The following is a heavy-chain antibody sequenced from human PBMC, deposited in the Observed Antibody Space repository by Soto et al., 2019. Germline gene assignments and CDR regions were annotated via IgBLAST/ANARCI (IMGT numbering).Heavy chain of an antibody. D-gene: IGHD3-10*01. CDR2: ISAYDGNT. Sequence: GASVKVSCKASGYTFTSYAIHWLRQAPGQGLEWMGWISAYDGNTNYAQKLQGRVTMTTDTSTSTAYMELRSLRSDDTAVYYCARVGRYYYGSGSSTWGQGTLVTVSS. J-gene: IGHJ5*02. V-gene: IGHV1-18*01. CDR1: GYTFTSYA. CDR3: ARVGRYYYGSGSST.